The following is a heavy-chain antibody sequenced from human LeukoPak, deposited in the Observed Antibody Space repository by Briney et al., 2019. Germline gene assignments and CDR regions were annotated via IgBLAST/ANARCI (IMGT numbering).Heavy chain of an antibody. CDR2: ISSYNGNT. V-gene: IGHV1-18*01. CDR1: GYTFINYG. D-gene: IGHD6-13*01. J-gene: IGHJ4*02. CDR3: ARDGFSSSWTYYFDF. Sequence: ASVKVSCKASGYTFINYGITWVRQAPGQGLEWMGWISSYNGNTNYAQKFQGRVTMTTDTSTSTAYMELKSLRSDDTAVYHCARDGFSSSWTYYFDFWGQGSLVTVSS.